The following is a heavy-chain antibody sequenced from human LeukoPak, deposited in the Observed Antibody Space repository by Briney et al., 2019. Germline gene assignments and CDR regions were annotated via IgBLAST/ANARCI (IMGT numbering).Heavy chain of an antibody. CDR1: GYSFTNYG. CDR2: ISAYNGHT. CDR3: ARVWRTSPYYVDY. J-gene: IGHJ4*02. Sequence: GASVKVSCKASGYSFTNYGITWVRQAPGQGLEWMGWISAYNGHTNYAQKFQGRVSMTIDTSTSTAYMELRSLRSDDTAVYYCARVWRTSPYYVDYWGQGTLVTVSS. V-gene: IGHV1-18*01. D-gene: IGHD3-16*01.